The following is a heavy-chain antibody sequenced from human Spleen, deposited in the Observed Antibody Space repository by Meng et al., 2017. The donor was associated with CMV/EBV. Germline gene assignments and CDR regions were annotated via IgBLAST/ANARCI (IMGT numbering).Heavy chain of an antibody. V-gene: IGHV1-18*01. CDR2: ISTHNGNT. Sequence: ASVKVSCKASGYTFTSYDISWVRQAPGQGLEWMGRISTHNGNTNYAQNLQGRVTMTTGTSTSTAYMELRSLRSDDTAVYYCARDPGDSISFAFDIWGQGTMVTVSS. CDR1: GYTFTSYD. D-gene: IGHD3-3*02. J-gene: IGHJ3*02. CDR3: ARDPGDSISFAFDI.